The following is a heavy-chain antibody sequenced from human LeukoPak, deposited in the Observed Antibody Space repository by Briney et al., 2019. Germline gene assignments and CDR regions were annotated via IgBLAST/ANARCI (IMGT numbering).Heavy chain of an antibody. Sequence: GGSLRLSCAASGFTFSTYAMTWVRQAPGKGLEWVSALSASGGTTYYADSVKGRFTTSRDNSKSTLYLQMNSLRVEDTAVYHCAKLPREYCSSTSCPNWFDTWGLGTLVTVSS. CDR2: LSASGGTT. V-gene: IGHV3-23*01. J-gene: IGHJ5*02. CDR3: AKLPREYCSSTSCPNWFDT. CDR1: GFTFSTYA. D-gene: IGHD2-2*01.